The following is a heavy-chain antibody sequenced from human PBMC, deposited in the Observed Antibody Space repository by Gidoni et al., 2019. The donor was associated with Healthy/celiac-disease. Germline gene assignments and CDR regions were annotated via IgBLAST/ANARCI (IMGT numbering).Heavy chain of an antibody. D-gene: IGHD3-10*01. CDR2: INHSGST. CDR3: ARGSTLLSPRTFDI. Sequence: QVQLQQWGAGLLKPSETLSLTCAVYGGSFSGYYWSWIRQPPGKGLEWIGEINHSGSTNYNPSLKSRVTISVDTSKNQFSLKLSSVTAADTAVYYCARGSTLLSPRTFDIWGQGTMVTVSS. CDR1: GGSFSGYY. V-gene: IGHV4-34*01. J-gene: IGHJ3*02.